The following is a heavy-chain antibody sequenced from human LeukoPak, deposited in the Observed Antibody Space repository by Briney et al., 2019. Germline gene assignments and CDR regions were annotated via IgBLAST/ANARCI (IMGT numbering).Heavy chain of an antibody. CDR1: GDSISSYY. Sequence: SSETLSLTCTVSGDSISSYYWSGIRQPPGKGLEWTGYIYYIGSTNYNPSLKSRVTISVDTSKNQFSLKLSSVTAADTAVYYCARDYAFDIWGQGTMVTVSS. V-gene: IGHV4-59*01. J-gene: IGHJ3*02. CDR3: ARDYAFDI. CDR2: IYYIGST.